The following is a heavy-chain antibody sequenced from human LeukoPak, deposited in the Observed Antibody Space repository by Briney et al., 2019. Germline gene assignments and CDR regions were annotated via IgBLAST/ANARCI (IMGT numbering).Heavy chain of an antibody. CDR2: IYYSGDT. CDR3: ARLWGPFGGNSETGAFDI. Sequence: PSETLSLTCTVSGGSISSYYWSWIRQPPGKGLEWLGYIYYSGDTNYNPSLKSRVTISVDTSKNQFSLKLSSVTAADTAVYYCARLWGPFGGNSETGAFDIWGQGTMVTVSS. CDR1: GGSISSYY. D-gene: IGHD4-23*01. V-gene: IGHV4-59*08. J-gene: IGHJ3*02.